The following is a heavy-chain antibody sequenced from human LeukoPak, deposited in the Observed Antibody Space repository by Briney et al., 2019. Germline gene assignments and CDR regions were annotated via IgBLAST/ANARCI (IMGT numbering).Heavy chain of an antibody. V-gene: IGHV4-59*01. CDR1: GGSISTYY. Sequence: PSETLSLTCTLSGGSISTYYWSRIRQPPGKGLEWIGYIYHNGSTNYNPSLKSRVTISVDTSKNQFSLKLSSVTAADTAVYYCARGGGYASPIGYWGQGALVTVSS. J-gene: IGHJ4*02. D-gene: IGHD5-12*01. CDR2: IYHNGST. CDR3: ARGGGYASPIGY.